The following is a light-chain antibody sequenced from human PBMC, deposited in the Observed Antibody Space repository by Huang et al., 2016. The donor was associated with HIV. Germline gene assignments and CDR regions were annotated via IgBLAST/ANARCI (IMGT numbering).Light chain of an antibody. CDR2: GSS. CDR3: HQYNNWLLS. J-gene: IGKJ4*01. V-gene: IGKV3-15*01. Sequence: EIVMTQSPATLSVSPGERVTLSCRANRSVSTNLAWYQQRPGQAPRLLIYGSSTRAPGIPARFSGSGSVTDFSLTISSLQPEDFALYYCHQYNNWLLSFGGGTRVDI. CDR1: RSVSTN.